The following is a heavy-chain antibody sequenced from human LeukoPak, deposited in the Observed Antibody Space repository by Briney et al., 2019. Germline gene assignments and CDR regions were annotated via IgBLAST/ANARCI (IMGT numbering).Heavy chain of an antibody. Sequence: GGSLRLSCEAPGFTFSGYSMNWVRQAPGKGREWVSSISSSSSYIYYADSVKGRFTISIDNAKNSLYLQMNSLSAEDTAVYYCASPGYSGYDWGFDYWGQGTLVTVSS. CDR3: ASPGYSGYDWGFDY. CDR2: ISSSSSYI. J-gene: IGHJ4*02. CDR1: GFTFSGYS. V-gene: IGHV3-21*01. D-gene: IGHD5-12*01.